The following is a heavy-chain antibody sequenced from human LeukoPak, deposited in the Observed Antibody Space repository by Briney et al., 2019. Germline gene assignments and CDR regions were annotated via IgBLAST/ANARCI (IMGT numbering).Heavy chain of an antibody. D-gene: IGHD4-17*01. CDR2: IIPIFGTA. CDR1: GGTFSSYA. CDR3: ATAGYGDYEGVSDAFDI. V-gene: IGHV1-69*13. J-gene: IGHJ3*02. Sequence: SVNVSCKASGGTFSSYAISWVRQAPGQGLEWMGGIIPIFGTANYAQKFQGRVTITADESTSTAYMELSSLRSEDTAVYYCATAGYGDYEGVSDAFDIWGQGTMVTVSS.